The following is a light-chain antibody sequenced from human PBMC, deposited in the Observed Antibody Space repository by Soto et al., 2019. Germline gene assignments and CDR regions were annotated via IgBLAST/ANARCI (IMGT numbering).Light chain of an antibody. CDR2: AAS. Sequence: DIQLTQSPSFLSASVGDRVTITCRASQGISSSLAWYQQRPGKAPKLLIFAASTLQSGVPSRFSGSGSGTEFTLTISSLQPDDFATYYCQQYNSYWTFGQGTRLEI. V-gene: IGKV1-9*01. CDR3: QQYNSYWT. CDR1: QGISSS. J-gene: IGKJ5*01.